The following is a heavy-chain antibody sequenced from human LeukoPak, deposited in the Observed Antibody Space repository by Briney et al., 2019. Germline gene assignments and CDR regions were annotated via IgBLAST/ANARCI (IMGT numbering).Heavy chain of an antibody. Sequence: PAASVKVSCKVSGYTLTELSMHWVRQAPGKGLEWMGGFDPEDGETTYAQKFQGRVTMTEDTSTDTAYMELSSLSSEDTAVYYCATATHHFYMDVRGKGTTVTVSS. CDR2: FDPEDGET. CDR3: ATATHHFYMDV. V-gene: IGHV1-24*01. CDR1: GYTLTELS. J-gene: IGHJ6*03.